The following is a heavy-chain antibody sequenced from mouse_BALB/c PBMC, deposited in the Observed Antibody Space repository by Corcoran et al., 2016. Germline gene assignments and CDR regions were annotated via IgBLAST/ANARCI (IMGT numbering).Heavy chain of an antibody. D-gene: IGHD2-3*01. CDR3: AYYDGYHYFDY. Sequence: EVQLQQSGAELVRPGALVKLSCKASGYNIKDYYMHWVKQRPEQGLEWIGWIDPENGNTIYVPKFQGKASITADTSSNTAYLQLSSLTSEDTAVYYCAYYDGYHYFDYWGQGTTLTVSS. CDR2: IDPENGNT. CDR1: GYNIKDYY. J-gene: IGHJ2*01. V-gene: IGHV14-1*02.